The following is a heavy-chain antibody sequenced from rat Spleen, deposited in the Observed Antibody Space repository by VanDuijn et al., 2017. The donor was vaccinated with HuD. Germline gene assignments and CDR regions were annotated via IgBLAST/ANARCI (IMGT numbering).Heavy chain of an antibody. CDR2: ISSGGGGT. D-gene: IGHD1-12*03. Sequence: EVQLVESGGGLVQPGRSLKLSCAASGFPFSSFPMAWVRQAPKNGLEWVASISSGGGGTYYPDSVKGRFTISRDNAKSTLYLQMYSLRSEDTASYYCARHHYDGYYHGPVFGVMDAWGQGASVSVSS. CDR3: ARHHYDGYYHGPVFGVMDA. V-gene: IGHV5-25*01. CDR1: GFPFSSFP. J-gene: IGHJ4*01.